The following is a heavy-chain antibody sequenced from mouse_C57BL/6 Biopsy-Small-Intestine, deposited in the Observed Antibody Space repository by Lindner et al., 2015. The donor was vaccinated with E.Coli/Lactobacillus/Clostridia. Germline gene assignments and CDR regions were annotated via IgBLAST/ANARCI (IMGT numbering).Heavy chain of an antibody. V-gene: IGHV1-84*02. D-gene: IGHD3-2*01. CDR3: ARDVAIGDSGWSKTEH. J-gene: IGHJ4*01. CDR2: INPGSGGT. Sequence: SVKVSCKASGYSFTDYYMHWVRQAPGQGLEWMGWINPGSGGTIYAMKFQDRVTMTRDTSISTAFMELTSLRSDDTAVYFCARDVAIGDSGWSKTEHWGQGTLVTVSS. CDR1: GYSFTDYY.